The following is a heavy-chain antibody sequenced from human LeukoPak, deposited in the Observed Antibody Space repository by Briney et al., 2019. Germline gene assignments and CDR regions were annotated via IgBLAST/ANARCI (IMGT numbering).Heavy chain of an antibody. Sequence: GGPLRLSCAASGFTFSSYSMNWVRQAPGKGLEWVSSISSSSSYIYYADSVKGRFTISRDNAKNSLYLQMNSLRAEDTAVYYCARDLVRFLDPVQVFDIWGQGTMVTVSS. CDR1: GFTFSSYS. D-gene: IGHD3-3*01. V-gene: IGHV3-21*01. CDR2: ISSSSSYI. CDR3: ARDLVRFLDPVQVFDI. J-gene: IGHJ3*02.